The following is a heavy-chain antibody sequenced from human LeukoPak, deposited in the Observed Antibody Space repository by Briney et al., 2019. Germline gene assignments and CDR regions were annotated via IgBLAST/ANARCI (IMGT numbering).Heavy chain of an antibody. CDR3: AKGGYDFWSGPDY. D-gene: IGHD3-3*01. Sequence: GGSLRLSCAASEFTFGNYGMHWVRQAPGKGLEWVAVTSYDGSNKYYADSMEGRFTISRDNSKNTLYLQMNSLRAEDTAVYYCAKGGYDFWSGPDYWGQGTLVTVSS. V-gene: IGHV3-30*18. J-gene: IGHJ4*02. CDR1: EFTFGNYG. CDR2: TSYDGSNK.